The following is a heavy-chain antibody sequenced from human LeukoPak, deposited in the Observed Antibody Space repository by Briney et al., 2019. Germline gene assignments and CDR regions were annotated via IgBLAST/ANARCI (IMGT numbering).Heavy chain of an antibody. CDR2: INPSGGST. D-gene: IGHD3-22*01. J-gene: IGHJ4*02. Sequence: ASVTVSCKASGYTFTSYYMHWVRQAPGQGLEWMGIINPSGGSTSYAQKFQGRVTMTRDMSTSTVYMELSSLRSEDTAVYYCSRGDYYDSSGYLSYFDYWGQGTLVTVSS. V-gene: IGHV1-46*01. CDR3: SRGDYYDSSGYLSYFDY. CDR1: GYTFTSYY.